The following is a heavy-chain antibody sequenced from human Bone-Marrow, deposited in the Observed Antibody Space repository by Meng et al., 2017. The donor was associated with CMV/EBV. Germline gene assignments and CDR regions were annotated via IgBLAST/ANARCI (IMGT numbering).Heavy chain of an antibody. J-gene: IGHJ4*02. Sequence: SGGAFSSYAFSWVRQAPGQGLEWMGGIIVLFDTANYARKFQGRVTITADESTNTAYMELSSLTSDDTAVYYCATTYGGYYDSSGSDYWGQGTLVTVSS. D-gene: IGHD3-22*01. CDR2: IIVLFDTA. CDR3: ATTYGGYYDSSGSDY. CDR1: GGAFSSYA. V-gene: IGHV1-69*01.